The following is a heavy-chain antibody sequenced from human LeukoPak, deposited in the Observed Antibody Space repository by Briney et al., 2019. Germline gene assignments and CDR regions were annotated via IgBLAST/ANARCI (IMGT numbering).Heavy chain of an antibody. CDR1: GFTFSGCG. Sequence: GGSLRLSCVASGFTFSGCGMHWVRQAPGKGLEWAAVICYDGSWEYYADSVKGRFTISRDNSKNTLYLQMKSLRAEDTAVYYCVKEEDIYDRHMGDYWGQGTLVTVSS. CDR3: VKEEDIYDRHMGDY. J-gene: IGHJ4*02. D-gene: IGHD2-15*01. CDR2: ICYDGSWE. V-gene: IGHV3-33*06.